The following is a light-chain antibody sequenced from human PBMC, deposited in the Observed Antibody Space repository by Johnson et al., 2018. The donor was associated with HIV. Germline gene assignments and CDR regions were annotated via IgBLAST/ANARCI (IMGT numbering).Light chain of an antibody. J-gene: IGLJ1*01. Sequence: QSVLTQPPSVSAAPGQKVTISCSGSSSNIGNNYVSWYQQLPGTAPKLLIYDNNKRPSGIPDRFSGSKSGTSATLGITGLQTGYEADYYCGTWDSSLSVYVFGAGTKFTVL. V-gene: IGLV1-51*01. CDR1: SSNIGNNY. CDR2: DNN. CDR3: GTWDSSLSVYV.